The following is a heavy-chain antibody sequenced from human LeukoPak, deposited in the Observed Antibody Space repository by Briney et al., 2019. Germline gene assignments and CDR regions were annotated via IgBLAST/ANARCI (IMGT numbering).Heavy chain of an antibody. J-gene: IGHJ6*02. CDR3: AIDEEITRTNYGMDV. CDR2: IYHSGST. CDR1: GGSISSGGYS. Sequence: PSQTLSLTCAVPGGSISSGGYSWSWIRQPPGKGLEWIGYIYHSGSTYSNPSLKSRVTISVARSKNQFSLKLSSVTAADTGVYYCAIDEEITRTNYGMDVWGQGTTVTVSS. V-gene: IGHV4-30-2*01. D-gene: IGHD1-20*01.